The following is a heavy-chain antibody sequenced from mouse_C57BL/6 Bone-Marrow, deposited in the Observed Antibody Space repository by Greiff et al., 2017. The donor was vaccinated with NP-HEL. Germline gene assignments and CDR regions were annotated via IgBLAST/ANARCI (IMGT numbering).Heavy chain of an antibody. V-gene: IGHV2-2*01. CDR3: ARNPNYYGSSHNAMDY. Sequence: QVQLQQSGPGLVQPSQSLSITCTVSGFSLTSYGVHWVRQSPGKGLEWLGVIWSGGSTDYNAAFISRLSISKDNSKSQVFFKMNSLQADDTAIYYCARNPNYYGSSHNAMDYWGQGTSVTVSS. CDR1: GFSLTSYG. J-gene: IGHJ4*01. D-gene: IGHD1-1*01. CDR2: IWSGGST.